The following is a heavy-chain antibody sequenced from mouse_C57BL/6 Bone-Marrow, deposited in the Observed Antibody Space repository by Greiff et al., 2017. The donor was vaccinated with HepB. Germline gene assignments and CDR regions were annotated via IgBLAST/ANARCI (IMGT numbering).Heavy chain of an antibody. CDR2: GQGLAWIG. CDR3: SEDSAVYYCATTNWEEAWFAY. V-gene: IGHV1-87*01. Sequence: QVQLKQSGPELARPWASVKISCQAFYTFSSRVNLDFRDTNYWMQWVKQRPGQGLAWIGAIYPGNGDTSYNQKFKGKATLTADKSSSTSYMQLSSLTSEDSAVYYCATTNWEEAWFAYWGQGTLVTVSA. D-gene: IGHD4-1*01. CDR1: YTFS. J-gene: IGHJ3*01.